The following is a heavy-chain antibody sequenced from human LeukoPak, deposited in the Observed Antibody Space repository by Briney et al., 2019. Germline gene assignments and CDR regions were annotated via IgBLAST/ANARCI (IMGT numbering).Heavy chain of an antibody. CDR3: ARCRSWRTFYHYCMDV. J-gene: IGHJ6*03. V-gene: IGHV4-34*01. CDR2: INHSGVT. CDR1: GGSLSDNY. Sequence: SETLSLTCGVSGGSLSDNYWTWLRQLPGKGLEWMGEINHSGVTNYNPSLKSRVSISIDTSKNQISLNMTSVTAADTAVYYCARCRSWRTFYHYCMDVWGKGATVTVSS.